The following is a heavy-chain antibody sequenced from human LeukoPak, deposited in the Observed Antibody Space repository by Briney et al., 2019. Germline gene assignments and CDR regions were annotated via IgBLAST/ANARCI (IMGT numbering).Heavy chain of an antibody. CDR3: ARDAQRGFDYSNSLKY. Sequence: GGSLRLSCAASGFIFSHHGMHWVRQAPGKGLEWVAVIWSDGTNRFYGDSVKGRFTISRDNSQNTVFLQMNSLRVKGTAIYYCARDAQRGFDYSNSLKYWGHGTLVTVSS. J-gene: IGHJ4*01. CDR2: IWSDGTNR. CDR1: GFIFSHHG. D-gene: IGHD4-11*01. V-gene: IGHV3-33*01.